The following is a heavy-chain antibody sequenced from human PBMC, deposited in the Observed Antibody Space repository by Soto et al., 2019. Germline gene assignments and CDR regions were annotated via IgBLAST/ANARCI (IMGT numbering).Heavy chain of an antibody. CDR2: IIPIFGTA. D-gene: IGHD1-26*01. CDR1: GGTFSSYA. J-gene: IGHJ3*02. Sequence: ASVKVSCKASGGTFSSYAISWVRQAPGEGLEWMGGIIPIFGTANYAQKFQGRVTMTTDTSTSTAYMELRSLRSDDTAVYYCARAISYSGSSDAFDIWGQGTMVTVSS. CDR3: ARAISYSGSSDAFDI. V-gene: IGHV1-69*05.